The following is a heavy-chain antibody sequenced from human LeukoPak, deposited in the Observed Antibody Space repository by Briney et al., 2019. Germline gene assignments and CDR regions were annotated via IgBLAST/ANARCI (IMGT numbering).Heavy chain of an antibody. D-gene: IGHD6-13*01. CDR3: ARGHSSSSWYAINYYYYYYMDV. CDR1: GFTFSSYS. Sequence: PGGSLRLSCAASGFTFSSYSMNWVRQAPGKGLEWVSSISSSSSYIYYADSVKGRFTISRDNAKNSLYLQMNSLRAEDTAVYYCARGHSSSSWYAINYYYYYYMDVWGEGTTVTVSS. V-gene: IGHV3-21*01. J-gene: IGHJ6*03. CDR2: ISSSSSYI.